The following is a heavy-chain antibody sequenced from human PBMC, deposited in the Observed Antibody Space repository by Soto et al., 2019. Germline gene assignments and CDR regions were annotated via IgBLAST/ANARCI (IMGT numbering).Heavy chain of an antibody. J-gene: IGHJ3*02. D-gene: IGHD1-26*01. CDR3: ARGALGVGATGDAFDI. V-gene: IGHV1-18*01. Sequence: ASVKVSCKASGYTFTSYGISWVRQAPGQGLEWMGWISAYNGNTNYAQKLQGRVTMTTDTSTSTAYMELRSLRSDDTAVYYCARGALGVGATGDAFDIWGQGTMVTVSS. CDR1: GYTFTSYG. CDR2: ISAYNGNT.